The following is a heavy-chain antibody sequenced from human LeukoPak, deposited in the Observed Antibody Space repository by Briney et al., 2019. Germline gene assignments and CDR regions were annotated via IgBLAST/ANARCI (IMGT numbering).Heavy chain of an antibody. CDR3: ARGFCSGGSCYFDY. CDR2: IYDSGSS. D-gene: IGHD2-15*01. CDR1: GGSISSYY. J-gene: IGHJ4*02. V-gene: IGHV4-59*01. Sequence: KPSETLYLTCTVSGGSISSYYWSWIRQSPGKGLEWIGYIYDSGSSNYNPSLKSRVTMSVDTSKNQFSLKLSSVTTADTAVYYCARGFCSGGSCYFDYWGLGTLVTVSS.